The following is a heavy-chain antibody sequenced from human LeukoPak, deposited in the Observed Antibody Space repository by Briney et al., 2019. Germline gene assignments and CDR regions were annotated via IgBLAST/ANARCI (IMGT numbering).Heavy chain of an antibody. J-gene: IGHJ5*02. CDR1: GYTFTSYA. V-gene: IGHV7-4-1*02. Sequence: ASAKVSCKASGYTFTSYAMNWVRQAPGQGLEWMGWINTNTGNPTYAQGFTGRFVFSLDTSVSTAYLQISSLKAEDTAVYYCARDYSSSWYRWFDPWGQGTLVTVSS. CDR2: INTNTGNP. D-gene: IGHD6-13*01. CDR3: ARDYSSSWYRWFDP.